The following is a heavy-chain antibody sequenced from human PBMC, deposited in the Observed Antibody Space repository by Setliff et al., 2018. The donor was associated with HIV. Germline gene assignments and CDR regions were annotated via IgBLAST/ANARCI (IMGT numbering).Heavy chain of an antibody. V-gene: IGHV7-4-1*02. CDR3: ARALYGDCGGDINWLDP. J-gene: IGHJ5*02. Sequence: ASVKVSCKASGYTFINYAMNWVRQAPGQGLEWMGWINTHTGSPTYAQAFTGRFVFSVDTSVTTAYLQISSLKADDTAVYYCARALYGDCGGDINWLDPWGQGTLVTVSS. CDR1: GYTFINYA. CDR2: INTHTGSP. D-gene: IGHD4-17*01.